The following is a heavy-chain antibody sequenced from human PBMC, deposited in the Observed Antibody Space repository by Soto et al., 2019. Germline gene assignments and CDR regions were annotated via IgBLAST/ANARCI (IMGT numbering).Heavy chain of an antibody. CDR3: ARDDKRRNYYDSSGYYPFDY. CDR1: GGTFSSYT. J-gene: IGHJ4*02. V-gene: IGHV1-69*04. CDR2: IIPILGIA. Sequence: SVKVSCKASGGTFSSYTISWVRQAPGQGLEWMGRIIPILGIANYAQKFQGRVTITADKSTSTAYMELSSLRSEDTAVYYCARDDKRRNYYDSSGYYPFDYWGQ. D-gene: IGHD3-22*01.